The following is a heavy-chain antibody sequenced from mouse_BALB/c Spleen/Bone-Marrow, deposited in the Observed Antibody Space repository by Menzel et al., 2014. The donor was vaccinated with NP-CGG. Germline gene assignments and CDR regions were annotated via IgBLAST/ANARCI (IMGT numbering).Heavy chain of an antibody. Sequence: EVNVVESGGGLVQPGGSRKLSCAASGFTFSSFGMHWVRQAPEKGLEWVAYISSGSSTIYYADTVKGRFTISRDNPKNTLFLQMTSLRSEDTAMYYRARRGSNHWYFDVWGAGTTVTVSS. CDR1: GFTFSSFG. CDR2: ISSGSSTI. J-gene: IGHJ1*01. CDR3: ARRGSNHWYFDV. D-gene: IGHD1-1*01. V-gene: IGHV5-17*02.